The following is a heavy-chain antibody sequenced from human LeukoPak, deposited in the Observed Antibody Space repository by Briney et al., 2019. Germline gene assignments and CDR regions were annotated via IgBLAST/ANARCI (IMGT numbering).Heavy chain of an antibody. Sequence: PSETLSLTCAVYGGSFSGYYWSWIRQPPGKGLEWIGEINHRGSTNYNPSLKSRVTISVDTSKNQFSLNLSSVTAADTAVYYCARITVTTTPDDYWGQGTLVTVSS. D-gene: IGHD4-17*01. V-gene: IGHV4-34*01. CDR3: ARITVTTTPDDY. J-gene: IGHJ4*02. CDR1: GGSFSGYY. CDR2: INHRGST.